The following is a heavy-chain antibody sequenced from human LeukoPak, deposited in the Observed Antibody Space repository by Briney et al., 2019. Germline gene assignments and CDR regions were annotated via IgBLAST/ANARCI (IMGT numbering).Heavy chain of an antibody. CDR2: ISSSSSYI. CDR3: ARDHHNLQQLGSFDY. J-gene: IGHJ4*02. CDR1: GFTFSSYS. V-gene: IGHV3-21*01. D-gene: IGHD4-11*01. Sequence: GGSLRLSCAASGFTFSSYSMNWVRQAPGKGLEWVSSISSSSSYIYHAHSVKGRFTISRDNAKNSLYLQMNSLRAEDTAVYYCARDHHNLQQLGSFDYWGQGTLVTVSS.